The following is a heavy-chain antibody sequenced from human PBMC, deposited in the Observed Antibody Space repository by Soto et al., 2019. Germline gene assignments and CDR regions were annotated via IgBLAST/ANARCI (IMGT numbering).Heavy chain of an antibody. CDR2: ISGNGTNT. D-gene: IGHD4-17*01. CDR1: GFTFRDCA. Sequence: EVQLLESGGGLVLPGGSLRLSCEASGFTFRDCAMSWVRQAPGKGPEWVSGISGNGTNTYYTDSVKGRFTVSRDDSKNLLLLQMSSLGAEDKAVYYCASTPHPRTYSDYYGNYIDVWGKGTTVTVSS. V-gene: IGHV3-23*01. J-gene: IGHJ6*03. CDR3: ASTPHPRTYSDYYGNYIDV.